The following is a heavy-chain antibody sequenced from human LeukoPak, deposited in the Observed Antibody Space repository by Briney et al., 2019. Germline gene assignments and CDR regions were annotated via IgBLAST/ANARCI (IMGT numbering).Heavy chain of an antibody. CDR3: ARVASYGGQSLFDY. Sequence: GASVKVSCKASGYTFTNFGISWVRQAPGQGLEWMGWISAYNGNTNYVQKLQGRVTMTTDTSTSTAYMELRSLRSDDTAVYYCARVASYGGQSLFDYWGQGTLVTVSS. J-gene: IGHJ4*02. D-gene: IGHD4-23*01. CDR2: ISAYNGNT. CDR1: GYTFTNFG. V-gene: IGHV1-18*01.